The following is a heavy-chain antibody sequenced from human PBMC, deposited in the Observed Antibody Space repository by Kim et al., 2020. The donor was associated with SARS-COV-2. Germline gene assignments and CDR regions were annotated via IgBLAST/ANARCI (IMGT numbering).Heavy chain of an antibody. D-gene: IGHD2-8*01. J-gene: IGHJ6*02. V-gene: IGHV3-15*01. CDR2: IKSKRDGGTI. CDR3: RWCISPSGMDA. CDR1: GLTFSAAW. Sequence: GGSLRLSCTASGLTFSAAWMSWVRQAPGKGLEWVGRIKSKRDGGTIEYAAPVKGRFTISRDDAEDRLYLQMNSLKTEDTAVYYCRWCISPSGMDAWGQGT.